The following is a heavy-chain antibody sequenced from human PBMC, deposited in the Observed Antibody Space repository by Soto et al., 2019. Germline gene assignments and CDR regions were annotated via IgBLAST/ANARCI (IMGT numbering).Heavy chain of an antibody. CDR2: INSDGSRT. D-gene: IGHD2-15*01. Sequence: EVQLVESGGGLVQPGESLRLYCAASGFTFSSYWMHWVRQAPGKGLVWVSRINSDGSRTSYAGSVKGRFTISRDNAKNTVYRQMNSLRAEDTAVYYCVRTSLVVAAATREDYWGQGTLVTVSS. V-gene: IGHV3-74*01. J-gene: IGHJ4*02. CDR1: GFTFSSYW. CDR3: VRTSLVVAAATREDY.